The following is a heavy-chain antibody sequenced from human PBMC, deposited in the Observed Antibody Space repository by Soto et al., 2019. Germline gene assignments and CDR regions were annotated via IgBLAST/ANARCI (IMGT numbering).Heavy chain of an antibody. V-gene: IGHV3-30-3*01. CDR1: GFTFSSYA. CDR3: AIASQLEEYYYYYGMDV. Sequence: GGSLRLSCAASGFTFSSYAMHWVRQAPGKGLEWVAVISYDGSNKYYADSVKGRFTISRDNSKNTLYLQMNSLRAEDTAVYYCAIASQLEEYYYYYGMDVWGQGT. CDR2: ISYDGSNK. J-gene: IGHJ6*02. D-gene: IGHD1-1*01.